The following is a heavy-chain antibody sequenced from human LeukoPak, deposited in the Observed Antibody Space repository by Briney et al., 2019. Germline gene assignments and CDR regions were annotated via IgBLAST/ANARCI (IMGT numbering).Heavy chain of an antibody. J-gene: IGHJ6*03. D-gene: IGHD2-8*01. CDR3: ARVYNGGLRERHPGDYFYYYYMDV. V-gene: IGHV3-48*01. Sequence: SVKVRFTISRDNAKNSLYLQMNSLRAEDTAVYYCARVYNGGLRERHPGDYFYYYYMDVWGKGTTVTVS.